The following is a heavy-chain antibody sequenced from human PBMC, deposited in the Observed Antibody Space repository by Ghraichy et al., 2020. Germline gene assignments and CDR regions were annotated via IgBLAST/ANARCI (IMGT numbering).Heavy chain of an antibody. V-gene: IGHV3-66*02. J-gene: IGHJ5*02. Sequence: GESLNISCAAPGFIVSNNYMSWVRQAPGKGLEWVSVIFNSGTTYYADSVKGRFTSSRDNSKNSLYLQMNSLRTEDTAVYYCARGYDFWTWGQGTLVTVSS. D-gene: IGHD3-3*01. CDR1: GFIVSNNY. CDR3: ARGYDFWT. CDR2: IFNSGTT.